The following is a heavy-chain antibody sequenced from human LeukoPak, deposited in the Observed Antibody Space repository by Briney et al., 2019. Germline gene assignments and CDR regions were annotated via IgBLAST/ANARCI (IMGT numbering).Heavy chain of an antibody. CDR3: AKDARRTFGLSSGLYRGSYYFDY. CDR2: IYVDGST. J-gene: IGHJ4*03. Sequence: GGSLRLSCAASGISVSSNYMSWVRQAPGKGLQWVSVIYVDGSTYYADSVKGRITFSRDNSRNTLYLQMNSLRAEDTAVYYCAKDARRTFGLSSGLYRGSYYFDYWGQGTMVTVSS. D-gene: IGHD6-19*01. V-gene: IGHV3-66*01. CDR1: GISVSSNY.